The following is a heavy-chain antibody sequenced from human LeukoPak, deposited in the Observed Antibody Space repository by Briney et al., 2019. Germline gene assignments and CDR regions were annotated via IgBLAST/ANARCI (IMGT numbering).Heavy chain of an antibody. Sequence: GRSLRLSCAASGFTFDDYAMHWVRQAPGKGLEWVSGISWNSGSIGYADSVKGRFTISRDNAKNSLYLQMNSLRAEDTALYYCAKDMWGSSSGYFDYWGQGTLVTVSS. D-gene: IGHD6-13*01. CDR1: GFTFDDYA. V-gene: IGHV3-9*01. J-gene: IGHJ4*02. CDR2: ISWNSGSI. CDR3: AKDMWGSSSGYFDY.